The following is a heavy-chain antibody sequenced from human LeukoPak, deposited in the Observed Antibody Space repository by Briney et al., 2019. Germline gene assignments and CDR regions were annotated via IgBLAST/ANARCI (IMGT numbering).Heavy chain of an antibody. V-gene: IGHV3-30*02. Sequence: GGSLRLSCAASGFTFSSYGMHWVRQAPGKGLEWVAFIRYDGSNKYYADSVKGRFTISRDNSKNTLYLQMNSLRAEDTAVYYCAKDWYYYGSGSSYYYMDVWGKGTTVTISS. D-gene: IGHD3-10*01. CDR1: GFTFSSYG. CDR2: IRYDGSNK. J-gene: IGHJ6*03. CDR3: AKDWYYYGSGSSYYYMDV.